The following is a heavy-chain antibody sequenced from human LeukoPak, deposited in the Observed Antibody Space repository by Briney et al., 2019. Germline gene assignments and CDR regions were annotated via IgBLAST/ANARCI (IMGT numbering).Heavy chain of an antibody. V-gene: IGHV4-59*11. J-gene: IGHJ4*02. CDR1: GGSISPHY. D-gene: IGHD4-17*01. CDR2: VYYNGLT. CDR3: TRERSTVTFDY. Sequence: SETLSLTCTVSGGSISPHYWTWIRQTPGKGLEWIGYVYYNGLTSYNASLRSRLILSVDTARNQISLKLTSVTAADTAVYYCTRERSTVTFDYWGQGTLVTVSS.